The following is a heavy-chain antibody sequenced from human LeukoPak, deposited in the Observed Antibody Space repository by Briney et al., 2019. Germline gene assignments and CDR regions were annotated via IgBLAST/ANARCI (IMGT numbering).Heavy chain of an antibody. CDR2: IHPSTGNP. CDR1: GYSFTNYA. CDR3: ARALDSLGGLSLPDY. Sequence: ASVKVSCKASGYSFTNYAMNWMRQAPGQGLEFMGWIHPSTGNPAYAQGFSGRFVFSLDTSVTTTYLQITDLKPEDTAVYFCARALDSLGGLSLPDYWGQGTLVTVSS. J-gene: IGHJ4*02. D-gene: IGHD3-16*02. V-gene: IGHV7-4-1*02.